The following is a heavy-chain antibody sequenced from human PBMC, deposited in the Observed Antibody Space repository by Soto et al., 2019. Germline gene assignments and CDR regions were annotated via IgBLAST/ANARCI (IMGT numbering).Heavy chain of an antibody. Sequence: QVQLVQSGAEVKKPGSSVRVSCTASGGAFNTYTINWVRQAPGQGLEWMGGIIPLLNRPNYAQNFQGRVTIIADKSTTTAYMELSSLRSEDSAVYYCATRGSTTTISGVVIIEEFWGQGTLVTVSS. V-gene: IGHV1-69*02. CDR2: IIPLLNRP. D-gene: IGHD3-3*01. J-gene: IGHJ4*02. CDR3: ATRGSTTTISGVVIIEEF. CDR1: GGAFNTYT.